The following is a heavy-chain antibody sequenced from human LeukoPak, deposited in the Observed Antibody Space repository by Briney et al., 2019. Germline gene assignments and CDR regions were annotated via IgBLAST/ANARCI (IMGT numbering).Heavy chain of an antibody. CDR2: IYYSGST. V-gene: IGHV4-39*07. Sequence: SETLSLTCTVSGGSISSSSYYWGWIRQPPGKGLEWIGSIYYSGSTYYNPSLKSRVTISVDTSKNQFSLKLSSVTAADTAVYYCAIVGYHLAFDIWGQGTMVTVSS. CDR3: AIVGYHLAFDI. CDR1: GGSISSSSYY. D-gene: IGHD1-20*01. J-gene: IGHJ3*02.